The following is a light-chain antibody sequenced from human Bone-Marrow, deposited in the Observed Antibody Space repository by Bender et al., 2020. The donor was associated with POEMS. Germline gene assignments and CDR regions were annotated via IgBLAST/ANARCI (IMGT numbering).Light chain of an antibody. J-gene: IGLJ3*02. V-gene: IGLV1-40*01. CDR2: ENS. CDR3: QSYDNSLGGWV. Sequence: QSGLTQPPSVSAAPGQKVTISCSGSTSNIGSYGVCWYQQLPGTAPKLLIYENSKRPSGIPDRFSGSKSGTSASLAITGLQAEDEGDYYCQSYDNSLGGWVFGGGTKLTVL. CDR1: TSNIGSYG.